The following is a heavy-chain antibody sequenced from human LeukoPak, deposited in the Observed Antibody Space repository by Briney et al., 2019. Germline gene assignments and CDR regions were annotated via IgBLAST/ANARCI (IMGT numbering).Heavy chain of an antibody. J-gene: IGHJ3*02. CDR1: GFTFSSYA. D-gene: IGHD2-15*01. CDR2: IWYDGTNT. Sequence: GGSLRLSCAASGFTFSSYAMSWVRQAPGKGLEWVAVIWYDGTNTYYADSVKGRFTISRDNSKNTLYLQMNSLRAEDTAVYYCARDFCSGGSCYPDAFDIWGQGTMVTVSS. CDR3: ARDFCSGGSCYPDAFDI. V-gene: IGHV3-33*08.